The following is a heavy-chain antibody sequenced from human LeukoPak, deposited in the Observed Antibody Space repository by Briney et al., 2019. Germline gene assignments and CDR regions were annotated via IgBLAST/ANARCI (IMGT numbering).Heavy chain of an antibody. J-gene: IGHJ4*02. Sequence: ASVKVSCKASGYTFTNFGLSWVRQAPGQGLEWVGLVSFYNGNTNYAQKFQDRVTITTDTSTHTVYMELRSLRSDDTAVYYCARDLQTAVHGDWGQGTLVTVSS. CDR2: VSFYNGNT. V-gene: IGHV1-18*01. CDR1: GYTFTNFG. D-gene: IGHD2-8*01. CDR3: ARDLQTAVHGD.